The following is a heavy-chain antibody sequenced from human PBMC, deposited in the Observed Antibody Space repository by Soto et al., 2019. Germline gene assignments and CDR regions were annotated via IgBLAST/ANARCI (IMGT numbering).Heavy chain of an antibody. V-gene: IGHV1-18*01. D-gene: IGHD4-17*01. Sequence: QVQLVQSGPEVKKPGASVKVSCKASDFSFTSDHISWVRQAPGQSPEWMGWVTIYNGNTNYAPKLRGRVTMTIDTSTSTAYMELRSLTSDDTAVYYCASADYGDYDSWGQGTLVTVSS. CDR3: ASADYGDYDS. CDR1: DFSFTSDH. CDR2: VTIYNGNT. J-gene: IGHJ5*01.